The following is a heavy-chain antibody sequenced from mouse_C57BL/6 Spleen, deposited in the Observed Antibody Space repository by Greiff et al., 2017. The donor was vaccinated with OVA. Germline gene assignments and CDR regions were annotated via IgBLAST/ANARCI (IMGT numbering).Heavy chain of an antibody. CDR3: ARGLYDYDDAMDY. V-gene: IGHV5-16*01. CDR2: INYDGSST. Sequence: EVKLMESEGGLVQPGSSMKLSCTASGFTFSDYYMAWVRQVPEKGLEWVANINYDGSSTYYLDSLKSRFIISRDNAKNILYLQMSSLKSEDTATYYCARGLYDYDDAMDYWGQGTSVTVSS. D-gene: IGHD2-4*01. J-gene: IGHJ4*01. CDR1: GFTFSDYY.